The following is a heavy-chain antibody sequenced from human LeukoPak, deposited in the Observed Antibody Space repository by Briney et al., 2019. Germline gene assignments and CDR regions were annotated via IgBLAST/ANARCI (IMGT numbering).Heavy chain of an antibody. V-gene: IGHV5-51*01. CDR1: GYTFTTYW. J-gene: IGHJ4*02. CDR2: FYPGDSET. Sequence: GESLRISCKTSGYTFTTYWIAWVRQMPGKGLEWMGIFYPGDSETRYNPPFQGQVTISVDRSINTAHLQWSSLKASDTAMYFCARQEGASGWSYWGQGTLVTVSS. D-gene: IGHD6-19*01. CDR3: ARQEGASGWSY.